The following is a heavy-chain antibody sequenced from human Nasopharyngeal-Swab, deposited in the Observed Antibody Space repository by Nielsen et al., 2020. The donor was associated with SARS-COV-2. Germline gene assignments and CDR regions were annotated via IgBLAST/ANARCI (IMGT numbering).Heavy chain of an antibody. V-gene: IGHV3-21*01. CDR2: ISSSSSYI. J-gene: IGHJ4*02. Sequence: GESLKISCAASGFTFSSYSMNWVRQAPGKGLEWVSSISSSSSYIYYADSVKGRFTISRDNSKSTLYLQMNSLRAEDTAVYYCARDPGGFWSSYFDYWGQGTLVTVSS. CDR3: ARDPGGFWSSYFDY. D-gene: IGHD3-3*01. CDR1: GFTFSSYS.